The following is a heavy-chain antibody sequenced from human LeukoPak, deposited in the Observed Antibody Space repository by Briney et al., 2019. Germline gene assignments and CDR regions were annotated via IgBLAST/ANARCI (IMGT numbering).Heavy chain of an antibody. CDR3: ARGVVRGSYFWPHDY. D-gene: IGHD1-26*01. J-gene: IGHJ4*02. Sequence: QPGGSLRLSCAASGFTVSSNYMSWVRQAPGKWLEWVSVIYSGGSTYYADSVKGRFTISRDNSKNTLYLQMNSLRAEDTAVYYCARGVVRGSYFWPHDYWGQGTLVTVSS. CDR2: IYSGGST. V-gene: IGHV3-66*02. CDR1: GFTVSSNY.